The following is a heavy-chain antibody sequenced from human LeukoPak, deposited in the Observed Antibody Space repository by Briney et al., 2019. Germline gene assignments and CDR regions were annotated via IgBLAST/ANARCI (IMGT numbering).Heavy chain of an antibody. CDR1: GYSFTSYW. CDR2: IHPGDSDT. D-gene: IGHD3-10*01. CDR3: ARHPSMVRGVKAFDI. V-gene: IGHV5-51*01. Sequence: GESLKIPCKGSGYSFTSYWSDWVRQMPGKGLEWMGIIHPGDSDTRYSPSFQGQVTISADKSISTAYLQWSSLKASDTAMYYCARHPSMVRGVKAFDIWGQGTMVTVSS. J-gene: IGHJ3*02.